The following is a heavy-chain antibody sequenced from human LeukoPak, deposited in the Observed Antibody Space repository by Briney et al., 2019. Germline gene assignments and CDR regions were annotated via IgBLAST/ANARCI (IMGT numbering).Heavy chain of an antibody. J-gene: IGHJ4*02. V-gene: IGHV3-23*01. Sequence: GGSLRLSCAASGFTFSSYSMNWVRQAPGKGLEWVSGISDSGGSTFYADSVKGRFTISRDNSKNTLFLQMNSLRAEDTAVYYCAKDRSIAMAGPFDYWGQGTLVTVSS. CDR2: ISDSGGST. D-gene: IGHD6-19*01. CDR3: AKDRSIAMAGPFDY. CDR1: GFTFSSYS.